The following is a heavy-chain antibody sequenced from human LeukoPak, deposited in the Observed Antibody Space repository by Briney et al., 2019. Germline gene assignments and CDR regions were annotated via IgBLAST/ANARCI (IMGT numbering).Heavy chain of an antibody. Sequence: GGSLRLSCAASGFTFSSHAMHWVRQAPGEGLKWVAVISHDGGYQDYADSVKGRFTISRDNPRNTLYLQMNSLRSEDTAVYYCAWELTKRYDSWGQGTLVTVSP. CDR3: AWELTKRYDS. CDR1: GFTFSSHA. D-gene: IGHD5-24*01. J-gene: IGHJ4*02. V-gene: IGHV3-30-3*01. CDR2: ISHDGGYQ.